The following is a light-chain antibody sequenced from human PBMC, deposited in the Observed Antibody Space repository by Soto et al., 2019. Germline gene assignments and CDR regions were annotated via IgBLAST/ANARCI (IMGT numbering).Light chain of an antibody. J-gene: IGKJ2*01. CDR1: QTISTH. CDR3: QQRLTIPYT. CDR2: AAS. Sequence: DIQMTQSPSSLSASVRDRVTITCRASQTISTHLNWYQQKPGKAPKLLIYAASTLQSGVPSRFSGCGSGTDFTLTINSLQPEDFATYYCQQRLTIPYTFGQGTKLEIK. V-gene: IGKV1-39*01.